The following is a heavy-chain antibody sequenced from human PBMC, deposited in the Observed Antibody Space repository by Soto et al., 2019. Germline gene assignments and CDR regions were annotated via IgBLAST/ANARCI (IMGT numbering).Heavy chain of an antibody. CDR1: GFTFSNAW. CDR2: IKSKTDGGTT. D-gene: IGHD6-6*01. J-gene: IGHJ6*02. V-gene: IGHV3-15*07. CDR3: PTDPLEYCSSLHSYGMDV. Sequence: EVQLVESGGGLVKPGGSLRLSCAASGFTFSNAWMNWVRQAPGKGLEWVGRIKSKTDGGTTDYAAPVKGRFTISRDDSTNTLYLQMHSLKTEDPAVYYCPTDPLEYCSSLHSYGMDVWGQGTTVTVSS.